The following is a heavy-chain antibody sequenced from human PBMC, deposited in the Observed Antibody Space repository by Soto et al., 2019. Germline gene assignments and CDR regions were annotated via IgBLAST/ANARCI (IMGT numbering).Heavy chain of an antibody. CDR2: IYYSGST. V-gene: IGHV4-31*03. D-gene: IGHD3-10*02. J-gene: IGHJ4*01. CDR1: GGSISSGGYY. CDR3: ARGVATRVPFDY. Sequence: SETLSLTCTVSGGSISSGGYYWSWIRQHPGKGLEWIGYIYYSGSTYYNPSLKSRVTISVDTSKNQFSLKLSSVTAADTAVYYCARGVATRVPFDYWGQGTLVTVPS.